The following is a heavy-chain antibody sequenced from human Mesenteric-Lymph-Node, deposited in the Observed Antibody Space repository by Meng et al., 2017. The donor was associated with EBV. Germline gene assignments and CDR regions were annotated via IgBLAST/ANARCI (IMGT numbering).Heavy chain of an antibody. CDR3: ATYGDYLSWFDP. CDR1: GASITTRTYH. D-gene: IGHD4-17*01. J-gene: IGHJ5*02. CDR2: IYYSGTT. V-gene: IGHV4-39*07. Sequence: QLQLQGSGPGLVKPSETLSLPCTVSGASITTRTYHWAWFRQPPGRGLECIGSIYYSGTTNYNPSLKGRVTISVDTSKNQFSLKLNSVTAADTAVYYCATYGDYLSWFDPWGQGILVTVSS.